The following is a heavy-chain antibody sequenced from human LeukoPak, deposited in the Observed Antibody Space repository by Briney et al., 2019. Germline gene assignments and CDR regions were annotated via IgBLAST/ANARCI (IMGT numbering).Heavy chain of an antibody. CDR3: VRDAGDVGARAFDY. Sequence: GRSLRLSCAASGLTFSSYGMHWVRQAPGKGLEWVAVIWYDGSQKYYADSVKGRFTISRDNSENTLFLQMSSLRVEDTAVYYCVRDAGDVGARAFDYWSQGTLVTVSS. D-gene: IGHD1-26*01. CDR2: IWYDGSQK. J-gene: IGHJ4*02. CDR1: GLTFSSYG. V-gene: IGHV3-33*01.